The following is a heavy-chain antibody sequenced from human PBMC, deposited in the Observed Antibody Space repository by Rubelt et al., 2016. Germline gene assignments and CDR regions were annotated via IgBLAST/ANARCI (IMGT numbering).Heavy chain of an antibody. V-gene: IGHV4-39*01. Sequence: QLQLQESGPGLVKPSETLSLTCTVSGGSISSSSYYWGWIRQPPGKGLEWIGSIYYSGSTYYNPSLKGRVTISVETSKNQFSLKLSSVTAADTAVYYCAGRYRYSSSLNYDYWGQGTLVTASS. D-gene: IGHD6-13*01. CDR1: GGSISSSSYY. CDR2: IYYSGST. CDR3: AGRYRYSSSLNYDY. J-gene: IGHJ4*02.